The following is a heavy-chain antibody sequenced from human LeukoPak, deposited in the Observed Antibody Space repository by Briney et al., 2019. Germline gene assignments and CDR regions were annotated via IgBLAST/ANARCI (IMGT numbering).Heavy chain of an antibody. CDR1: GGSISSSNYY. CDR3: ARVELERLEGHYYYYYMDV. CDR2: IYYDGST. D-gene: IGHD1-1*01. Sequence: PSETLSLTCTVSGGSISSSNYYWGWIRQPPGKGLEWIGSIYYDGSTYYNPSLKSRVTISVDTSKNQFSLKLSSVTAADTAVYYCARVELERLEGHYYYYYMDVWGKGITVTISS. V-gene: IGHV4-39*07. J-gene: IGHJ6*03.